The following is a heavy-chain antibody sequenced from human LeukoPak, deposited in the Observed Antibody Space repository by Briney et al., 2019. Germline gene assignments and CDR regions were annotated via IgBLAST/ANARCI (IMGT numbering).Heavy chain of an antibody. CDR2: IYDSGST. CDR3: ARSQIDYGDYVNWFDP. J-gene: IGHJ5*02. V-gene: IGHV4-59*01. D-gene: IGHD4-17*01. CDR1: GDSISSYY. Sequence: SETLSLTCNVSGDSISSYYWNWIRQPPGKGLEWIGYIYDSGSTNYNPSLKSRVTMSADTSKNQFSLTLRSVTAADTAVYYCARSQIDYGDYVNWFDPWGQGTLVTVSS.